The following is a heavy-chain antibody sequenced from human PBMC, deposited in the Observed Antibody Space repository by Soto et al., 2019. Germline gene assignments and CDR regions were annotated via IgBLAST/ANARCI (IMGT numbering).Heavy chain of an antibody. CDR1: GFTFSSYC. Sequence: GGSLRLSCAASGFTFSSYCMHWVRQAPGKGLVWVSRINSDGSSTSYADSVKGRFTISRDNAKNTLYLQMNSLRAEDTAVYYCEREGRAADGNSYYYGMDVWGQGTTVTVSS. CDR3: EREGRAADGNSYYYGMDV. J-gene: IGHJ6*02. V-gene: IGHV3-74*01. D-gene: IGHD6-13*01. CDR2: INSDGSST.